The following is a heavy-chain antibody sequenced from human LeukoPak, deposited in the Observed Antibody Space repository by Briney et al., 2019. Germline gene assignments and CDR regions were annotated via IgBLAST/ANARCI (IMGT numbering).Heavy chain of an antibody. CDR1: GYSISSGYY. Sequence: SETLSLTCDVSGYSISSGYYWGWIRQPPGKGLEWIGSIYHNGSTYYNPSLKSRVTISVDTSKNQFSLKLSSVTAADTAVYYCARDPYYDILTGYFEGRDYWGQGTLVSVSS. D-gene: IGHD3-9*01. CDR3: ARDPYYDILTGYFEGRDY. J-gene: IGHJ4*02. CDR2: IYHNGST. V-gene: IGHV4-38-2*02.